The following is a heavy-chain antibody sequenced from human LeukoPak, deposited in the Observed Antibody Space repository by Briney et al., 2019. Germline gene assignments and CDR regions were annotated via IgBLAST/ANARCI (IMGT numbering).Heavy chain of an antibody. CDR2: INPNSGGT. D-gene: IGHD6-13*01. Sequence: GASVKVSCKASGYTFTGYYMHWVRQAPGQGLEWMGWINPNSGGTNYAQKFQGRVTMTRDTSISTACMELSRLRSDDTAVYYCATSSSWYWYFDYWGQGTLVTVSS. CDR3: ATSSSWYWYFDY. J-gene: IGHJ4*02. V-gene: IGHV1-2*02. CDR1: GYTFTGYY.